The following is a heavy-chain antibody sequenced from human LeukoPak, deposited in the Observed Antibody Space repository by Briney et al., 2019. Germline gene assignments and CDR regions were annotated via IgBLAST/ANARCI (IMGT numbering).Heavy chain of an antibody. V-gene: IGHV4-4*07. D-gene: IGHD6-13*01. CDR1: NGSITSYF. J-gene: IGHJ4*02. Sequence: PSETLSLTCTVSNGSITSYFWTWIRQPAGKGLEWIGRIYSSGNTNYNPSLKGRVTMSLDTSKNQFSLKLSSVTAADTAMYYCAREYDRSWRYFDFWGQGTLVTVSS. CDR3: AREYDRSWRYFDF. CDR2: IYSSGNT.